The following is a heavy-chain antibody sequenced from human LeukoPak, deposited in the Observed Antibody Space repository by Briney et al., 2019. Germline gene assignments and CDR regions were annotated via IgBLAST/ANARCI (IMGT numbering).Heavy chain of an antibody. V-gene: IGHV1-69*05. Sequence: ASVKVSCKASGGTFSSYAISWVRQAPGQGLEWMGGIIHIFGTANYAQKFQGRVTITTDESTSTAYMELSSLRSEDTAVYYCAREGWELAYFDYWGQGTLVTVSS. CDR1: GGTFSSYA. D-gene: IGHD1-26*01. CDR2: IIHIFGTA. J-gene: IGHJ4*02. CDR3: AREGWELAYFDY.